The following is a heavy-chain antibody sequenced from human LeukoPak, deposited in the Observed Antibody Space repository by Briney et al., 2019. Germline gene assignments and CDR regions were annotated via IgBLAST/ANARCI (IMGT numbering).Heavy chain of an antibody. CDR3: AGGPTVGYCSSTSCYGDY. J-gene: IGHJ4*02. CDR2: INPSGGST. CDR1: GYTFTSYY. Sequence: ASVKVSCKASGYTFTSYYMHWVRQAPGQGLEWMGIINPSGGSTSYAQKFQGRVTMTRDTSTSTVYMELSSLRSEDTAVYYCAGGPTVGYCSSTSCYGDYWGQGTLVTVSS. V-gene: IGHV1-46*01. D-gene: IGHD2-2*01.